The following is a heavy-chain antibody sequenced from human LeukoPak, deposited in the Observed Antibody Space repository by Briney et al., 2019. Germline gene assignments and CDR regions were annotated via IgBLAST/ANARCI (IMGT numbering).Heavy chain of an antibody. Sequence: GGSLRLSCAASGFTFSSYAMSWVRQAPGKGLEWVSAISGSGGSTHYADSVKGRFTISRDNSKNTLYLQMNSLRAEDTAVYYCAKDLWDDPAASFDYWGQGTLVTVSS. CDR2: ISGSGGST. V-gene: IGHV3-23*01. D-gene: IGHD2-2*01. CDR1: GFTFSSYA. J-gene: IGHJ4*02. CDR3: AKDLWDDPAASFDY.